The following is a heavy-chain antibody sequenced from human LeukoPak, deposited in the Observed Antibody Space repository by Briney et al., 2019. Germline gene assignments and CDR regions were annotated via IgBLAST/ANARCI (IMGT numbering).Heavy chain of an antibody. Sequence: SETLSLTCTVSGGSISSYYWSWIRQPPGEGLEWIGYIYYSGSTNYNPSLKSRVTISVDTSKNQFSLKLSSVTAADTAVYYCARGSGYVDAFDIWGQGTMVTVSS. CDR1: GGSISSYY. CDR3: ARGSGYVDAFDI. D-gene: IGHD6-25*01. J-gene: IGHJ3*02. V-gene: IGHV4-59*12. CDR2: IYYSGST.